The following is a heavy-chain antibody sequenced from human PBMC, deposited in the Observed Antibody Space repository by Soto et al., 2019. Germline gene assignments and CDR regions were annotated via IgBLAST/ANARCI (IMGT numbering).Heavy chain of an antibody. D-gene: IGHD3-10*01. CDR1: GYSFTSYW. CDR2: IGPSDSYT. V-gene: IGHV5-10-1*01. CDR3: ARTFSYYGSGSYYNSYGMDX. Sequence: GESLKISCKGSGYSFTSYWISWVRQMPGKGLELMVMIGPSDSYTNYSPSFQGNVTISADKSIITAYLQWRSLKASDTAMYYCARTFSYYGSGSYYNSYGMDXWGQGTTVTVS. J-gene: IGHJ6*02.